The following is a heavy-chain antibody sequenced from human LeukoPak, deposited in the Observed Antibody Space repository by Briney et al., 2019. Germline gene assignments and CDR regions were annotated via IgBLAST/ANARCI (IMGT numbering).Heavy chain of an antibody. CDR1: GFTFSIYG. CDR2: IWYDGSNK. J-gene: IGHJ3*02. Sequence: GRSLRLSCAASGFTFSIYGMHWVRQAPGKGLEWVAVIWYDGSNKYYADSVKGRFTISRDNSKNTLYLQMNSLRAEDTAVYYCARSPTSRGAFDIWGQGTMVTVSS. CDR3: ARSPTSRGAFDI. V-gene: IGHV3-33*01. D-gene: IGHD3-10*01.